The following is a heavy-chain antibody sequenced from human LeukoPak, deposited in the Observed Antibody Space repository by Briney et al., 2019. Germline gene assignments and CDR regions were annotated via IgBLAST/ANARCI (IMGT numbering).Heavy chain of an antibody. CDR3: AREPEPSTRDEWLGPYFDY. CDR2: INPNSGGT. Sequence: ASVKVSCKASGYTFTGYYMHWVRQAPGQGLEWMGWINPNSGGTNYAQKFQGRVTMTRDTSISTAYMELSRLRSDDTAVYYCAREPEPSTRDEWLGPYFDYWGQGTLVTVSS. CDR1: GYTFTGYY. D-gene: IGHD3-3*01. V-gene: IGHV1-2*02. J-gene: IGHJ4*02.